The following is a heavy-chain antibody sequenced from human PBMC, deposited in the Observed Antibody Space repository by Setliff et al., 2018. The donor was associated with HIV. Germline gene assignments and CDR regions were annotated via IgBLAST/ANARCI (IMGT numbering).Heavy chain of an antibody. Sequence: SETLSLTCVVSDDSFSNYDWTWIRQSPGKAPEWIGYISSSGTTTYNPSLRSRVTITIETSNTRFSLWLRSATAADTATYFCARLGRAIDDGGSSLRLDFWGQGMLVTVSS. CDR3: ARLGRAIDDGGSSLRLDF. CDR2: ISSSGTT. V-gene: IGHV4-4*09. J-gene: IGHJ4*02. D-gene: IGHD2-21*01. CDR1: DDSFSNYD.